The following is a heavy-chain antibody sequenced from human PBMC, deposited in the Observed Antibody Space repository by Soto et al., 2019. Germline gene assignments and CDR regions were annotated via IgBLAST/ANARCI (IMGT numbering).Heavy chain of an antibody. CDR2: INDRGSI. CDR3: ARESHDILTGPPWVWYFDL. Sequence: QVQLQQWGAGPLRPLETLSLTCGVSGGSFSGYYWAWIRQSPGKGLEWIGEINDRGSINYNPSLKSRVSISVDTSKKHYSLNLRSVTAADTAVYYCARESHDILTGPPWVWYFDLWGRGTLVTMSS. D-gene: IGHD3-9*01. J-gene: IGHJ2*01. V-gene: IGHV4-34*01. CDR1: GGSFSGYY.